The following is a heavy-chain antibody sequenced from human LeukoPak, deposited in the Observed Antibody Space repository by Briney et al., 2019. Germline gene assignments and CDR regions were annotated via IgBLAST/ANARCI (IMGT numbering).Heavy chain of an antibody. J-gene: IGHJ6*03. V-gene: IGHV3-30*02. CDR1: GFTFSSYG. CDR3: AKAYTIFGRIGYYYMDV. Sequence: PGGSLRLSCAASGFTFSSYGMHWVRQAPGKGLEWVAFIRYDGSNKYYADSVKGRFTISRDNSKNTLYLQMNSLRAEDTAVYYCAKAYTIFGRIGYYYMDVWGKGTTVTVSS. CDR2: IRYDGSNK. D-gene: IGHD3-3*01.